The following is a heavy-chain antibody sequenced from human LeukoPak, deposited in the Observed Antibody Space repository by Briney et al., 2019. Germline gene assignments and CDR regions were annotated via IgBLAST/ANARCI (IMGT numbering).Heavy chain of an antibody. J-gene: IGHJ4*02. Sequence: GGSLRLSCEVSGLTFSIYWMAWVSQAPGEVLEWVASINQSGREKYYVDSVKGRFTISRDNAKDSLYLQMNSLRDEDTAVYYCARSLGDDWGQGTLVTVSS. V-gene: IGHV3-7*01. D-gene: IGHD3-16*01. CDR1: GLTFSIYW. CDR2: INQSGREK. CDR3: ARSLGDD.